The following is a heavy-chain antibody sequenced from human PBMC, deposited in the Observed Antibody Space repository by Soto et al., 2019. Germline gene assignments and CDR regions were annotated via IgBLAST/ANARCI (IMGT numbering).Heavy chain of an antibody. CDR1: GGTFSSYA. CDR2: IIPIFCTA. CDR3: ASEPAGYCSGGSCLIDY. V-gene: IGHV1-69*13. D-gene: IGHD2-15*01. J-gene: IGHJ4*02. Sequence: SVKVSCKASGGTFSSYAISWVRQAPGQGLEWMGGIIPIFCTANYAQKFQGRVTITADESPSTAYMELSSLRSEDTAVYYCASEPAGYCSGGSCLIDYCGKVPRVIVSS.